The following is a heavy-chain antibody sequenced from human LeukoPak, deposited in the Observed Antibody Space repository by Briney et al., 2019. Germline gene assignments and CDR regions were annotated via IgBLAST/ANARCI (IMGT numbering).Heavy chain of an antibody. CDR1: GGSISGFY. J-gene: IGHJ5*02. CDR2: IYYSGST. Sequence: PSETLSLTCTVSGGSISGFYWSWIRQPPGKGLESIGYIYYSGSTNFNPSLKSRVTISVDTSKNQFSLRLNSVTAADTAVYYCAREKIGYYDSSGRGWFDPWGQGTLVTVSS. V-gene: IGHV4-59*12. D-gene: IGHD3-22*01. CDR3: AREKIGYYDSSGRGWFDP.